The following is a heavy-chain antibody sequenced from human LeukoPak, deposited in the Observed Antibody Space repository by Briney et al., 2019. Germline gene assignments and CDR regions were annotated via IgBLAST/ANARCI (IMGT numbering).Heavy chain of an antibody. Sequence: GSLRLSCAASRFTFSSYGMNWVRQAPGKGLEWVSAISGSGDSTYYADSVKGRFTISRDNAKNSLYLQMNSLRAEDTAVYYCARDLIVGTTIRYYFDYWGQGTLVTVSS. V-gene: IGHV3-23*01. CDR2: ISGSGDST. CDR1: RFTFSSYG. CDR3: ARDLIVGTTIRYYFDY. J-gene: IGHJ4*02. D-gene: IGHD1-26*01.